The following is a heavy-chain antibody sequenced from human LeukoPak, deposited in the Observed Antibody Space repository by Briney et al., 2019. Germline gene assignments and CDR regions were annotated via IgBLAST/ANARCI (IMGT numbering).Heavy chain of an antibody. Sequence: SVKVSCKASGGTFSSYAISWVRQAPGQGLEWMGGIIPIFGTANYAQKFQGRVTITTDESTSTAYMELSSLRSEDTAVYYCARGVTGTTSGAFDIWGQGTMVTVSS. CDR3: ARGVTGTTSGAFDI. J-gene: IGHJ3*02. CDR2: IIPIFGTA. V-gene: IGHV1-69*05. CDR1: GGTFSSYA. D-gene: IGHD1-7*01.